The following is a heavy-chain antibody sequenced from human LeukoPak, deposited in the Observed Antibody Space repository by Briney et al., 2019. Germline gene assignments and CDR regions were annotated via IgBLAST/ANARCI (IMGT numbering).Heavy chain of an antibody. D-gene: IGHD3-10*01. J-gene: IGHJ6*03. CDR3: ARGTLLWFGELPPPMDV. Sequence: GGSLRLSCAASGFTFSSYAMHWVRQAPGKGLEWVAVISYDGSNKYYADSVKGRFTISRDNAKNSLYLQMNSLRAEDTAVYYCARGTLLWFGELPPPMDVWGKGTTVTISS. CDR1: GFTFSSYA. V-gene: IGHV3-30*04. CDR2: ISYDGSNK.